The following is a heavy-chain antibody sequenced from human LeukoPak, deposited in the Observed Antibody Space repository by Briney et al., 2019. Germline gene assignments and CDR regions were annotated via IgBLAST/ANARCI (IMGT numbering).Heavy chain of an antibody. CDR2: INPNSGGT. CDR3: ARDTKYQLLLIDY. CDR1: GYTFTGYY. D-gene: IGHD2-2*01. Sequence: ASVKVSCKASGYTFTGYYMHWVRQAPGQGLEWMGWINPNSGGTNYAQKFQGRVTITRDTSISTAYMELSRLRSDDTAVYYCARDTKYQLLLIDYWGQGTLVTVSS. V-gene: IGHV1-2*02. J-gene: IGHJ4*02.